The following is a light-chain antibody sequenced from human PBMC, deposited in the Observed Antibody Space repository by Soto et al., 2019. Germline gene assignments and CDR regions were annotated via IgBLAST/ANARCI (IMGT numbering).Light chain of an antibody. CDR2: GAS. CDR3: QQYNSYPIT. V-gene: IGKV1-5*01. CDR1: QSISRW. J-gene: IGKJ5*01. Sequence: DIQMTQSPSTLSASLGDRVTITCRASQSISRWLAWSQQKPGKAPNLLIYGASRLESGVPSRFSGSGSGTEFTLTISSLQPDDFATYYCQQYNSYPITFGQGTRLEIK.